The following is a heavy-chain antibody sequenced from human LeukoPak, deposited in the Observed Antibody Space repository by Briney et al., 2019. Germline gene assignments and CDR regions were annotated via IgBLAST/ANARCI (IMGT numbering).Heavy chain of an antibody. D-gene: IGHD5-24*01. Sequence: PGGSLRLSCAASGFTFSSYEMNWVRQAPGKVLEWVSYISSSSSTIYYADSVKGRFTISRDNAKNSLYLQMNSLKTEDTAVYYCTGTLPRDGYSYWGQGTLVTVSS. J-gene: IGHJ4*02. CDR2: ISSSSSTI. CDR1: GFTFSSYE. V-gene: IGHV3-48*03. CDR3: TGTLPRDGYSY.